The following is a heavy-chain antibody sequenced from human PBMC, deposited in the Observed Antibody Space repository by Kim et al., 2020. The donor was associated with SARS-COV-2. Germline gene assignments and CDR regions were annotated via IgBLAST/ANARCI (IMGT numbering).Heavy chain of an antibody. CDR3: AKDGEGIVVARGYFDH. Sequence: GGSLRLSCAASGFTFSNYAMNWVRQAPGKGLEWVAVIRGSGDRTYYADSLKGRFTISRDNSKNTLYLQMNSLRAEDTAVYYCAKDGEGIVVARGYFDHWGQGTLVTVSS. D-gene: IGHD3-22*01. CDR2: IRGSGDRT. CDR1: GFTFSNYA. J-gene: IGHJ4*02. V-gene: IGHV3-23*01.